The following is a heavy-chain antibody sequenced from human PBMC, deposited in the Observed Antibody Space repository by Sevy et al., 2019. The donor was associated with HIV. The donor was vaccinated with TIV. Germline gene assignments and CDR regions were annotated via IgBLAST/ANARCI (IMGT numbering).Heavy chain of an antibody. CDR1: GFTFGDFA. CDR3: TLGKGAHAIFDY. CDR2: LKNKALGGTL. Sequence: GGSLRLSCTTSGFTFGDFAISWVRQAPGKGLEWVAFLKNKALGGTLDHAASVKGRFTISRDDSKGIAYLQLNDLKSEDTGVYYGTLGKGAHAIFDYWGQGALVTGSS. D-gene: IGHD7-27*01. J-gene: IGHJ4*02. V-gene: IGHV3-49*04.